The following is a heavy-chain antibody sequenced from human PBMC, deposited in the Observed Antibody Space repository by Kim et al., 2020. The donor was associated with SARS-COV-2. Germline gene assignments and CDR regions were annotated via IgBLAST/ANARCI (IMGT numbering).Heavy chain of an antibody. Sequence: GVSLRLSCAASGFTFDDYAMHWVRQAPGKGLEWVSGISWNSGSIGYADSVKGRFTISRDNAKNSLYLQMNSLRAEDTALYYCAKDMSSSGWYFPYYYYNG. CDR3: AKDMSSSGWYFPYYYYNG. CDR2: ISWNSGSI. D-gene: IGHD6-19*01. CDR1: GFTFDDYA. V-gene: IGHV3-9*01. J-gene: IGHJ6*01.